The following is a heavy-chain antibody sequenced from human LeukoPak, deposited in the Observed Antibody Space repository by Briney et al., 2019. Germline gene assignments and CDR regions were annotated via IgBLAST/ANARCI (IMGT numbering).Heavy chain of an antibody. CDR1: GYSFTSYD. Sequence: ASVKVSCKAAGYSFTSYDINWVRQATGQGLEWMGWMNPNSGNTGYAQKFQGRVTMTRNTSINTAYMELSSLRSEDTAVYYCARVFQWLATPDYWGQGTLVTVSS. CDR2: MNPNSGNT. D-gene: IGHD6-19*01. V-gene: IGHV1-8*01. CDR3: ARVFQWLATPDY. J-gene: IGHJ4*02.